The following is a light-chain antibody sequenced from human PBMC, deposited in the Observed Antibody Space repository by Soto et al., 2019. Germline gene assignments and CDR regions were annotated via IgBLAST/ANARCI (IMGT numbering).Light chain of an antibody. J-gene: IGKJ1*01. CDR3: QQYNTYWT. CDR2: DAS. V-gene: IGKV1-5*01. Sequence: DIQMTQFPSALSASVGDRVTITCRASQNVNNWLAWYQHKPGKAPQLLIYDASVLETGVPSRFSGSGSGTEFTLAISGLQSDDFGTYYCQQYNTYWTFGPGTKVEVK. CDR1: QNVNNW.